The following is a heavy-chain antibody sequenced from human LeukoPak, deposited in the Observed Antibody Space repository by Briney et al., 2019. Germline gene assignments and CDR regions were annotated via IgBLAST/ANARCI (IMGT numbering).Heavy chain of an antibody. Sequence: GGSLRLSCAASGFTFSSYSMNLVRQAPGKGLEWVSSISSSSSYIYYADSVKGRFTISRDNAKNSLYLQMNSLRAKDTAVYYCARECSGGSCYSGYFDYWGQGTLVTVSS. V-gene: IGHV3-21*01. D-gene: IGHD2-15*01. J-gene: IGHJ4*02. CDR1: GFTFSSYS. CDR2: ISSSSSYI. CDR3: ARECSGGSCYSGYFDY.